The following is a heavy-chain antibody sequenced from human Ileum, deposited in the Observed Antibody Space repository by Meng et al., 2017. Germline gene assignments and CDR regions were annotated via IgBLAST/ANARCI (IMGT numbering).Heavy chain of an antibody. D-gene: IGHD1-26*01. V-gene: IGHV3-73*01. CDR3: SRLGYELLGFDY. J-gene: IGHJ4*02. CDR2: IRSKANSYAT. Sequence: GESLKISCAASGFTFSDSAIHWVRQASGKGLEWVGRIRSKANSYATAYAASVEGRFTISRDDSKNTAYLQMNSLKTEDTAVYYCSRLGYELLGFDYWGQGTLVNVSS. CDR1: GFTFSDSA.